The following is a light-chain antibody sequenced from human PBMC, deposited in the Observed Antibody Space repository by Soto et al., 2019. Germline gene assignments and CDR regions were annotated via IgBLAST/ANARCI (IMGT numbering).Light chain of an antibody. CDR2: GAS. CDR3: QQYGSSRFT. V-gene: IGKV3-20*01. CDR1: QSITNSY. J-gene: IGKJ3*01. Sequence: EIVLTQSPGTLSLSPGERATLSCRASQSITNSYLAWYQQKPGQAPRLLVYGASSRATGIPDRFSGSGSGTDFTLTISRLEPEAFAVYYCQQYGSSRFTFGPGTKVDVK.